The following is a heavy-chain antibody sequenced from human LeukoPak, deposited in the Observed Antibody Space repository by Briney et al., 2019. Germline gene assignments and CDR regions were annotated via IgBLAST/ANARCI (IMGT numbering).Heavy chain of an antibody. J-gene: IGHJ5*02. V-gene: IGHV1-18*01. CDR3: ARDEYSGSYQSYFFLLRKNWFDP. CDR2: ISAYNGNT. D-gene: IGHD1-26*01. CDR1: GYTFTSYG. Sequence: ASVKVSCKASGYTFTSYGISWVRQAPGQGLEWMGWISAYNGNTNYAQKLQGRVTMTTDTSTSTAYMELRSLRSDDTAVYYCARDEYSGSYQSYFFLLRKNWFDPWGQGTLVTVSS.